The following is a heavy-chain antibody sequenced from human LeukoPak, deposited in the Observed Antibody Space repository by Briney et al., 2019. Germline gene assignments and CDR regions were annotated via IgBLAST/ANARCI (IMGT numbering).Heavy chain of an antibody. Sequence: GGSLRLSCAASGFTLDDYAMHWVRQAPGKGLEWVSGISWNSGSIGYADSVKGRFTISRDNAKNSLYLQMNSLRAEDTALYYCAKDAKLEAGPGYYYYMDVWGKGTTVTVSS. CDR3: AKDAKLEAGPGYYYYMDV. D-gene: IGHD1-1*01. CDR1: GFTLDDYA. CDR2: ISWNSGSI. V-gene: IGHV3-9*01. J-gene: IGHJ6*03.